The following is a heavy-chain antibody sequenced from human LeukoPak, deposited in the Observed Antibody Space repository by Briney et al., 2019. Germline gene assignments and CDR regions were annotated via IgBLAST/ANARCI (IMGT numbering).Heavy chain of an antibody. CDR3: ARFMIPDY. V-gene: IGHV3-30*04. CDR1: GFTFSSYA. D-gene: IGHD3-16*01. J-gene: IGHJ4*02. Sequence: PGGSLRLSCAASGFTFSSYAMHWVRQAPGKGLEWVAVISYDGSNKYYADSVKGRFTISRDNSKNTLYLQMNSLRAEDTAVYYCARFMIPDYWGQGTLVTVSS. CDR2: ISYDGSNK.